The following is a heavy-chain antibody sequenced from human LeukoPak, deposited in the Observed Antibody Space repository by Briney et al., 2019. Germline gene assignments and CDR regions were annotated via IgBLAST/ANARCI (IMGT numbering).Heavy chain of an antibody. D-gene: IGHD3-10*02. CDR2: ISRSGSTK. V-gene: IGHV3-11*04. J-gene: IGHJ6*04. CDR3: AELGITMIGGV. Sequence: GGSLRLSCAASGFTFSDYNMRWIRQAPGKGLEWVSSISRSGSTKYYADSVKGRFTISRDKAKNSLYLQMNSLRAEDTAVYYCAELGITMIGGVWGKGTTVTISS. CDR1: GFTFSDYN.